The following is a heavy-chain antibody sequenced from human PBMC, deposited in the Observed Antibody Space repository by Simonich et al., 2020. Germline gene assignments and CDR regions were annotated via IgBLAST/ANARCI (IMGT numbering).Heavy chain of an antibody. D-gene: IGHD2-21*01. V-gene: IGHV1-2*02. J-gene: IGHJ3*02. CDR1: GYTFTGYY. Sequence: QVQLVQSGAEVKKPGASVKVSCKAYGYTFTGYYMHWVRQAPGQGLERVGLINPNGGGKNYAQKFQVRGTRTRDTSISTAYMELSRLRSDDTAVYYCARNGLVGILKAFDIWGQGTMVTVSS. CDR3: ARNGLVGILKAFDI. CDR2: INPNGGGK.